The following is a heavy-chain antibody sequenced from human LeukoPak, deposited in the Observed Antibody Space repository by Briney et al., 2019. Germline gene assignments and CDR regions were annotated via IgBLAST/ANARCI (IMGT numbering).Heavy chain of an antibody. CDR1: GGPISSGGYY. J-gene: IGHJ6*04. Sequence: SQTLSLTCTVSGGPISSGGYYWSWIRQPPGKGLEWIGYIYHSGSTYYNPSLKSRVTISVDRSKNQFSLKLSSVTAADTAVYYCARGPGGMDVWGKGTTVTVSS. CDR2: IYHSGST. CDR3: ARGPGGMDV. V-gene: IGHV4-30-2*01.